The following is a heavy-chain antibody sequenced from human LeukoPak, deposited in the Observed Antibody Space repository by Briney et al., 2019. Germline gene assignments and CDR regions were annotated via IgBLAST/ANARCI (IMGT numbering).Heavy chain of an antibody. Sequence: GGSLRLSCAASGFTFSSYAMSWVRQAPGKGLEWVSAISGSGGSTYYADSVKGRFTISRDNSKNSLYLQMNSLRAEDTAVYYCARGGDVGATLYFDYWGQGTLVTVSS. D-gene: IGHD1-26*01. CDR2: ISGSGGST. CDR1: GFTFSSYA. J-gene: IGHJ4*02. CDR3: ARGGDVGATLYFDY. V-gene: IGHV3-23*01.